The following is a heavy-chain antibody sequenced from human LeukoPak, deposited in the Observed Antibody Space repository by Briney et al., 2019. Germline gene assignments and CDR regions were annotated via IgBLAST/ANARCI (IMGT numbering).Heavy chain of an antibody. Sequence: SETLSLTCTVSGGSVSSGSYYWSWIRQPPGKGLEWIGYIYYSGSTNYNPSLKSRVTISVDTSKNQFSLKLSSVTAAGTAVYYCASRDSSGWYYYWGQGTLVTVSS. CDR1: GGSVSSGSYY. CDR3: ASRDSSGWYYY. J-gene: IGHJ4*02. V-gene: IGHV4-61*01. D-gene: IGHD6-19*01. CDR2: IYYSGST.